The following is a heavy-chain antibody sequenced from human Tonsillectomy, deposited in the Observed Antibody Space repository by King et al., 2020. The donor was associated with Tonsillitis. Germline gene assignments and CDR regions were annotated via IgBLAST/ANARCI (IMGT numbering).Heavy chain of an antibody. Sequence: VQLVESGGGVVQPGRSLRLSCAASGFTFSSYGMHWVRQAPGKGLEWVAVISYDGSNKYYADSVKGRFTISRDNSKNTLYLQMNSLRAEDTAVYYCAKDGFRVWVSYRLGYFDLWGRGTLVTVSS. D-gene: IGHD3-16*02. J-gene: IGHJ2*01. CDR2: ISYDGSNK. CDR1: GFTFSSYG. V-gene: IGHV3-30*18. CDR3: AKDGFRVWVSYRLGYFDL.